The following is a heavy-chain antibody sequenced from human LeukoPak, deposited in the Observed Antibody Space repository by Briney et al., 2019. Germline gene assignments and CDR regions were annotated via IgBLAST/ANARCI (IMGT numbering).Heavy chain of an antibody. CDR3: ARQSCSSTSCPHRNVFDI. J-gene: IGHJ3*02. Sequence: SEALSLTCIVSGGSIIGYYWTWIRQPPGKGLEWIGYIYTSGSTNYNPSLKSRVTISADMSKNQFSLQLSSVTAADTAVYYCARQSCSSTSCPHRNVFDIWGQGTMVTVSP. CDR1: GGSIIGYY. D-gene: IGHD2-2*01. CDR2: IYTSGST. V-gene: IGHV4-4*09.